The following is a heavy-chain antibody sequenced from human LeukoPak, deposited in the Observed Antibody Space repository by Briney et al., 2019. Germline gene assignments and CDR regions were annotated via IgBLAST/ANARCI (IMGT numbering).Heavy chain of an antibody. V-gene: IGHV6-1*01. D-gene: IGHD5-12*01. Sequence: SQTLSPTCAISGDNVSSNSAAWNWIRQSPSRGLEWLGRTYYRSKWFNDYAVSVKSRITLNPDTSKNQFSLLLNSVTPEDTAVYYCARAGSHSGYDLLFDYWGQGTLVTVSS. CDR3: ARAGSHSGYDLLFDY. CDR2: TYYRSKWFN. CDR1: GDNVSSNSAA. J-gene: IGHJ4*02.